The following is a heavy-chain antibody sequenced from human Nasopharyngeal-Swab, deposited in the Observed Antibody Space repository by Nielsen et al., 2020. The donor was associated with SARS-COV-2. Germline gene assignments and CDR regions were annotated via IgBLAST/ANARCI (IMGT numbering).Heavy chain of an antibody. V-gene: IGHV4-59*01. Sequence: WIRQPPGKGLGWIGYIYYSGSTNYNPSLKSRVTISVDTSKNQFSLKLSSVTAADTAVYYCARGGGSGSYYNDDAFDIWGQGTMVTVSS. D-gene: IGHD3-10*01. CDR3: ARGGGSGSYYNDDAFDI. CDR2: IYYSGST. J-gene: IGHJ3*02.